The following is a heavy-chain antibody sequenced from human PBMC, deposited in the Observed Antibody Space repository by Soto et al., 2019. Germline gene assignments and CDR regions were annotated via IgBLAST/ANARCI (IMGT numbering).Heavy chain of an antibody. CDR1: GGSISSGSHH. CDR3: ASCPSHYDTNWFDA. J-gene: IGHJ5*02. Sequence: QLQLQESGPGLVKPSETLSLTCALSGGSISSGSHHWGWIRQPPGKGLEWIGTIYYNGNTYYNPSLKSRVTLSVDMSTNQFSLKLTSVSATDTAVYYCASCPSHYDTNWFDAWGQGTLVTVSS. V-gene: IGHV4-39*01. D-gene: IGHD4-4*01. CDR2: IYYNGNT.